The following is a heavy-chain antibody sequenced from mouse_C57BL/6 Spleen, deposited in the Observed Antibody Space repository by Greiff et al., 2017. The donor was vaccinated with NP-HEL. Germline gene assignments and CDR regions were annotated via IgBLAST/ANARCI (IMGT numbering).Heavy chain of an antibody. CDR2: IRSKSNNYAT. Sequence: EVKVVESGGGLVQPKGSLKLSCAASGFSFNTYAMNWVRQAPGKGLEWVARIRSKSNNYATYYADSVKDRFTISRDDSESMLYLQMNNLKTEDTAMYYCVRQDGSSYLVFAYWGQGTLVTVSA. D-gene: IGHD1-1*01. CDR1: GFSFNTYA. V-gene: IGHV10-1*01. CDR3: VRQDGSSYLVFAY. J-gene: IGHJ3*01.